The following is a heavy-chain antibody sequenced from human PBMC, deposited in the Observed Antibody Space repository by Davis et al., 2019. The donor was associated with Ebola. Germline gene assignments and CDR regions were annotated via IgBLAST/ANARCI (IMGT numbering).Heavy chain of an antibody. J-gene: IGHJ4*02. Sequence: ASVKVSCKASGYTFTSYDINWVRQATGQGLEWMGWMNPNSGNTGYAQKFQGRVTMTRNTSISTAYMELSSLRSEDTAVYYCARGRRGDYVFDYWGQGTLVTVSS. CDR1: GYTFTSYD. CDR3: ARGRRGDYVFDY. CDR2: MNPNSGNT. V-gene: IGHV1-8*01. D-gene: IGHD4-17*01.